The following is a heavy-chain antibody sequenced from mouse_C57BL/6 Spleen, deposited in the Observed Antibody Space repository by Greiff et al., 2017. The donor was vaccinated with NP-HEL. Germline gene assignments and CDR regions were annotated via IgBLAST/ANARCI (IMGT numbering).Heavy chain of an antibody. V-gene: IGHV1-82*01. J-gene: IGHJ2*01. CDR2: IYPGDGDT. Sequence: VQLQQSGPELVKPGASVKISCKASGYAFSSSWMNWVKQRPGKGLEWIGRIYPGDGDTNYNGKFKGKATLTADKSSSTAYMQLSSLTSEDSAVYFCARSLAYYSNYIDYWGQGTTLTVSS. CDR3: ARSLAYYSNYIDY. D-gene: IGHD2-5*01. CDR1: GYAFSSSW.